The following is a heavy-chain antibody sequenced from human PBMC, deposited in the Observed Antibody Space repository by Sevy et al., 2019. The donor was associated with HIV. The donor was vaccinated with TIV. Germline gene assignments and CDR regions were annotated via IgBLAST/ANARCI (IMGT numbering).Heavy chain of an antibody. Sequence: GGSLRLSCAVSGFTFGNYAMSWVRQAPGKGLEWVSSITSSGDTTYYTDSVKGRFTISRDNSKNTLYLQMNSLRAEDTAVYFCAKEQGYYYDRTGEYYFDYWGQGTQVTVSS. V-gene: IGHV3-23*01. CDR1: GFTFGNYA. CDR2: ITSSGDTT. CDR3: AKEQGYYYDRTGEYYFDY. J-gene: IGHJ4*02. D-gene: IGHD3-22*01.